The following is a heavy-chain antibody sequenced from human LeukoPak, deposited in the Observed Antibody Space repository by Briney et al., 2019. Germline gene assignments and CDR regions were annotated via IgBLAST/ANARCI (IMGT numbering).Heavy chain of an antibody. CDR2: ISRSGDTA. J-gene: IGHJ4*02. V-gene: IGHV3-23*01. D-gene: IGHD3-10*01. CDR3: VKENREYYGSGSIPGEPFGS. CDR1: GFTFRNHG. Sequence: QPGGSLRLSCAASGFTFRNHGMHWVRQAPGKGLEWVSGISRSGDTAYYTKSVKGRFSISRDNSKNTVFLQMNTLTAEDTAVYYCVKENREYYGSGSIPGEPFGSWGQGTLVTVSS.